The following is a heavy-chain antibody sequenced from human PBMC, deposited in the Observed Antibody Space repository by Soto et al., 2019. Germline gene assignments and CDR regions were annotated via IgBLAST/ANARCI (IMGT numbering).Heavy chain of an antibody. CDR3: ARTIYYGSGSYNWFDP. V-gene: IGHV4-39*01. CDR2: IYYSGST. Sequence: PSETLSLTCTVSGGSISSSSYYWGWIRQPPGKGLEWIGSIYYSGSTYYNPSLKSRVTISVDTSKNQFSLKLSSVTAADTAVYYCARTIYYGSGSYNWFDPWGQGTLVTVSS. D-gene: IGHD3-10*01. CDR1: GGSISSSSYY. J-gene: IGHJ5*02.